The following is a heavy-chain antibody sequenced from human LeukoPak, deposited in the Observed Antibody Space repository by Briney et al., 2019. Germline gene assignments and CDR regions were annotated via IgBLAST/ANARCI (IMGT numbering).Heavy chain of an antibody. CDR2: IYYSGST. D-gene: IGHD3-10*01. J-gene: IGHJ3*02. Sequence: SETLSLTCTVSGGSISSSSYYWGWIRQPPGKGLEWIGSIYYSGSTYYNPSLKSRVTISVDTSKNQFSLKLSSVTAADTAVYYCASGKSLFYYGSGSQGDDAFDIWGQGTMVTVSS. V-gene: IGHV4-39*01. CDR1: GGSISSSSYY. CDR3: ASGKSLFYYGSGSQGDDAFDI.